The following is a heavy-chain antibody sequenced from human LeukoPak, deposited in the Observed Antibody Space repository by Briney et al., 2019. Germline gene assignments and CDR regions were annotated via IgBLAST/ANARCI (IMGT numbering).Heavy chain of an antibody. CDR2: ISAYNGNT. CDR1: GYTFTSYG. CDR3: ARDDYMVRGDQPLDY. J-gene: IGHJ4*02. D-gene: IGHD3-10*01. V-gene: IGHV1-18*01. Sequence: ASVKVSCKASGYTFTSYGISWVRQAPGQGLEWMGWISAYNGNTNYAQKLQGRVTMTTDTSTSTAYMELRSLRSDDTAVYYCARDDYMVRGDQPLDYWGQGTLVTVSS.